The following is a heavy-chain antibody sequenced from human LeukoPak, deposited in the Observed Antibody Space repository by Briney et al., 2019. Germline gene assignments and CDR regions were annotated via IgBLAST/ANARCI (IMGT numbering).Heavy chain of an antibody. CDR3: AIGLGGTFDY. V-gene: IGHV4-39*07. D-gene: IGHD1-26*01. J-gene: IGHJ4*02. Sequence: MPSETLSLTCTVSGGSISSSSYYWGWIRQPPGKGLEWIGSIYYSGSTYYNPSLKSRVTISVDTSKNQFSLKLSSVTAADTAVYYCAIGLGGTFDYWGQGTLVTVSS. CDR1: GGSISSSSYY. CDR2: IYYSGST.